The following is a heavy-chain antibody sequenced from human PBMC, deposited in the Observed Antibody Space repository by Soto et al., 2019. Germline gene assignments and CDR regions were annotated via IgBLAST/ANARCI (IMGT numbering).Heavy chain of an antibody. CDR2: IYYSGST. D-gene: IGHD2-2*01. CDR1: GGSISSSSYY. CDR3: ARQEYCSRTSCYGPSWFDP. J-gene: IGHJ5*02. Sequence: SETLSLTCTVSGGSISSSSYYWGWIRQPPGKGLEWIGSIYYSGSTYYNPSLKSRVTISVDTSKNQFSLKLSSVTAAETAVYYCARQEYCSRTSCYGPSWFDPWGQGTLVTVSS. V-gene: IGHV4-39*01.